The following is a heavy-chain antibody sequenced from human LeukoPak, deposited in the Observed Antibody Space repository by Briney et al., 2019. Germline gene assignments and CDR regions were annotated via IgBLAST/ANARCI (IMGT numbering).Heavy chain of an antibody. CDR2: IYYSGST. CDR3: ARGRGGGGSSNNWFDP. V-gene: IGHV4-59*01. J-gene: IGHJ5*02. CDR1: GGSISSYY. D-gene: IGHD2-15*01. Sequence: PSETLSLTCTVSGGSISSYYWSWIRQPPGKGLEWIGYIYYSGSTNYNPSLKSRVTISVDTSKNQFSLKLTSVTAADTAVYYCARGRGGGGSSNNWFDPWGQGTLVIVSS.